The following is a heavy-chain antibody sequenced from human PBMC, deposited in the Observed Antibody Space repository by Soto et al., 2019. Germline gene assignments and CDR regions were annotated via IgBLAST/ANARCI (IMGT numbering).Heavy chain of an antibody. V-gene: IGHV4-30-4*01. CDR1: GDSISTVDYF. CDR2: IYKSATT. J-gene: IGHJ5*01. CDR3: ARGRYCLTGRCFPNWCDS. Sequence: PSETLSLTCSVSGDSISTVDYFWAWIRQPPGQALEYIGYIYKSATTYYNPSFESRVAISLDTSKSQFSLNVTSVTAADTAVYFCARGRYCLTGRCFPNWCDSWGQGTRVTVSS. D-gene: IGHD2-15*01.